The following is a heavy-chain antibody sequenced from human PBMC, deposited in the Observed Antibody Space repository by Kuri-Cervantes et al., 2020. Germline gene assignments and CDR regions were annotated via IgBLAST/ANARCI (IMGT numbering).Heavy chain of an antibody. D-gene: IGHD5-12*01. CDR2: ISYDGSNK. Sequence: GESLKISCAASGFTFSSYAMHWVRQAPGKGLEWVAVISYDGSNKYYADSVKGRFTISRDNSKNSLYLQMNSLRAEDTAVYYCARDRWSGYDRFYFEAVTAPWYFDLWGRGTLVTVSS. CDR3: ARDRWSGYDRFYFEAVTAPWYFDL. J-gene: IGHJ2*01. V-gene: IGHV3-30*07. CDR1: GFTFSSYA.